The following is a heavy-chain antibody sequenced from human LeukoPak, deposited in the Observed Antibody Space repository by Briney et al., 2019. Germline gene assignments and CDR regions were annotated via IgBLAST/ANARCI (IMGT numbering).Heavy chain of an antibody. J-gene: IGHJ3*01. CDR2: ISYDGRNK. D-gene: IGHD2-15*01. CDR1: EFTFNNHD. V-gene: IGHV3-30*18. Sequence: PGGSLRLSCAAPEFTFNNHDMHWVRQAPGKGLEWVAAISYDGRNKYYADSVKGQFTISRDNSKNTLNLQMNSLRTEDTAVFYCAKPRDIDSWAFDVWGQGTMVTVSS. CDR3: AKPRDIDSWAFDV.